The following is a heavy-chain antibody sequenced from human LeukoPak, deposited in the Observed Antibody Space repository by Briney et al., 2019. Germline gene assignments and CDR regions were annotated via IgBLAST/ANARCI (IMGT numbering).Heavy chain of an antibody. CDR3: TREGDGYKSGRWAFDI. V-gene: IGHV3-49*04. CDR2: IRSKAYGGTT. Sequence: PGGSLRLSCTASGFTFGDYAMSWVRQAPGKGLEWVGFIRSKAYGGTTEYAASVKGRFTISRDDSKSIAYLQMNSLKTEDTAVYYCTREGDGYKSGRWAFDIWGQGTMVTVSS. J-gene: IGHJ3*02. D-gene: IGHD5-24*01. CDR1: GFTFGDYA.